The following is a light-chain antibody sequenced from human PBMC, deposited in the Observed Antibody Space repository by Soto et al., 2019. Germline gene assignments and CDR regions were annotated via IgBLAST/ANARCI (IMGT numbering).Light chain of an antibody. J-gene: IGLJ2*01. CDR2: LNSDGSH. CDR1: SGHSSYA. CDR3: QTWDTGSVI. V-gene: IGLV4-69*01. Sequence: QLVLTQSPSASASLGASVKFTCTLSSGHSSYAIAWHQQQPEKGPRYLMKLNSDGSHNKGDGIPDRFSGSSSGAERYLTISSLQSEDEADYYCQTWDTGSVIFSGGTQLTVL.